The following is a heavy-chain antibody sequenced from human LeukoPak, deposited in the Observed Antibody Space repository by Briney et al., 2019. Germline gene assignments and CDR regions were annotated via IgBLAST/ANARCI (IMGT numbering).Heavy chain of an antibody. J-gene: IGHJ4*02. CDR1: GFTFSSYW. CDR3: AKDTTSDYVWGSYRFAYFDY. CDR2: INSDGSST. D-gene: IGHD3-16*02. V-gene: IGHV3-74*01. Sequence: PGGSLRLSCAASGFTFSSYWMHWVRQAPGKGLVWVSRINSDGSSTSYADSVKGRFTISRDSAKNTLYLQMNSLRAEDTAVYYCAKDTTSDYVWGSYRFAYFDYWGQGTLVTVSS.